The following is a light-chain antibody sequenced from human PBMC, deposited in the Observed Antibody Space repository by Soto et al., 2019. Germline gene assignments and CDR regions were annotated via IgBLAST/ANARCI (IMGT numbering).Light chain of an antibody. Sequence: QSALTQPRSVSGSPGQSVTISCTGTSSDVGGLNLVSWYQQHPGKAPKLVIYDVSKWPSGVPDRFFGSKSGNTASLTISGLQAEDEADYYCCSYAGSSLWVFGGGTKVTVL. CDR1: SSDVGGLNL. CDR2: DVS. CDR3: CSYAGSSLWV. V-gene: IGLV2-11*01. J-gene: IGLJ3*02.